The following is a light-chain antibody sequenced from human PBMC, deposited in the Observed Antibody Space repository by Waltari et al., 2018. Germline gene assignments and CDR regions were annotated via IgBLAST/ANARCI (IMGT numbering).Light chain of an antibody. CDR1: PLRPYY. J-gene: IGLJ2*01. CDR2: GSD. V-gene: IGLV3-19*01. CDR3: NSRDNNNGVV. Sequence: SSDLTQEPAVSVALGQTVTITCQTDPLRPYYVSWYHQKPGQAPVLVVYGSDKRPSGIPGRFSGYSSGNTASLTITGTQAEDEGDYYCNSRDNNNGVVFGGGTKLTVL.